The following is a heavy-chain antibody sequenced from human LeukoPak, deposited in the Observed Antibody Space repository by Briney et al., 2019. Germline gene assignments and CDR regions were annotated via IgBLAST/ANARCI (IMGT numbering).Heavy chain of an antibody. CDR3: ARGFAHYGMDV. V-gene: IGHV3-30-3*01. CDR2: ISYDGSNK. D-gene: IGHD3-10*01. Sequence: SGGSLRLSCAASGFTFSSYAMHWVRQAPGKGLEWVAVISYDGSNKYYADSVKGRFTISRDNSKYTLYLQMNSLRAEDTAVYYCARGFAHYGMDVWGQGTTVTVSS. CDR1: GFTFSSYA. J-gene: IGHJ6*02.